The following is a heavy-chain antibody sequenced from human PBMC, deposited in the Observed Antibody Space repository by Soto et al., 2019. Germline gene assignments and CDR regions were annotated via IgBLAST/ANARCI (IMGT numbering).Heavy chain of an antibody. D-gene: IGHD3-3*01. J-gene: IGHJ6*03. V-gene: IGHV1-8*01. CDR2: MNPNRGNT. CDR3: ARGSRLRFLEWLEVYYYMDV. Sequence: ASVKVSCKASAYTFTSYDINRVRQATGQGLAGLGWMNPNRGNTGYAQKFQGRVTMTRNTSISTAYMELSSLRSEDTAVYYCARGSRLRFLEWLEVYYYMDVWGKGTTVTVSS. CDR1: AYTFTSYD.